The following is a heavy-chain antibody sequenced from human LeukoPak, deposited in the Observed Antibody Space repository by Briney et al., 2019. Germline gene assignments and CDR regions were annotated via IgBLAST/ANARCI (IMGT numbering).Heavy chain of an antibody. J-gene: IGHJ4*02. CDR3: AILDAGIDFDY. V-gene: IGHV3-48*03. CDR1: GFIFRDRE. D-gene: IGHD3-3*01. Sequence: GGSLRLCCAASGFIFRDREMNWVRQAPGKGQEGLAHITSSPTTISYADSVRGRFTISRDDAKNSLYLQMNSLRAEDTAVYYCAILDAGIDFDYWGQGTPVTVSS. CDR2: ITSSPTTI.